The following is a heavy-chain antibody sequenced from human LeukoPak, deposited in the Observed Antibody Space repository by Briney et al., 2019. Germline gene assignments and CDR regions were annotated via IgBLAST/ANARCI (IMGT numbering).Heavy chain of an antibody. J-gene: IGHJ4*02. D-gene: IGHD4-17*01. CDR1: GVTLSNYA. CDR3: ATDYGDYEPIDY. CDR2: ISFDGTNK. Sequence: GRSLRLSCTASGVTLSNYAMHWVHRPPGRGLEWVAVISFDGTNKYYGDSVEGRFSVSRDNSKNTLYLQMNSLRPDDTAMYYCATDYGDYEPIDYWGQGTLVTVSS. V-gene: IGHV3-30*04.